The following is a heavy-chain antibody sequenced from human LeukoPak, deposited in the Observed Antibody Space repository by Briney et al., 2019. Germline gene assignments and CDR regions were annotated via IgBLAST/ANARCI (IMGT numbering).Heavy chain of an antibody. CDR3: ARQQLGYCSSTSCFWFDP. CDR1: GYSFTSYW. CDR2: IYPGDSDT. D-gene: IGHD2-2*01. Sequence: GESLKISCKGSGYSFTSYWIGWVRQMPGKGLEWMGIIYPGDSDTRYSPSFQGQVTISADKSISTAYLHWSSLKASDTAMYYCARQQLGYCSSTSCFWFDPWGQGTLVTVSS. J-gene: IGHJ5*02. V-gene: IGHV5-51*01.